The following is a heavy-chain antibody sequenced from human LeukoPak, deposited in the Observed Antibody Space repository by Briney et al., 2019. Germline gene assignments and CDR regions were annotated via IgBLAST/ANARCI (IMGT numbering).Heavy chain of an antibody. Sequence: GGSLRLSCAASGFTFSSYSMDWVRQAPGKGLEWVSPISSSSSYIYYADSVKGRFTISRDNAKNSLYLQMNSLRAEDTAVYYCARAWADKNGETLDYWGQGTLVTVSS. V-gene: IGHV3-21*01. CDR3: ARAWADKNGETLDY. CDR2: ISSSSSYI. J-gene: IGHJ4*02. CDR1: GFTFSSYS. D-gene: IGHD4-17*01.